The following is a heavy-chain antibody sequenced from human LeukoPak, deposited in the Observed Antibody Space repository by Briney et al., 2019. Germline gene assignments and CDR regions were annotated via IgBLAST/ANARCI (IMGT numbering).Heavy chain of an antibody. V-gene: IGHV4-59*08. CDR1: GGSISSYY. CDR3: AGGLGSYRF. J-gene: IGHJ4*02. D-gene: IGHD3-10*01. Sequence: SETLSLTCTVSGGSISSYYWSWIRQPPGKGLEWIGCIYYSGSTNYNPSFKSRVTISVDTSKNQFSLQLSSVTAADTAVYYCAGGLGSYRFWGQGTLVTVSS. CDR2: IYYSGST.